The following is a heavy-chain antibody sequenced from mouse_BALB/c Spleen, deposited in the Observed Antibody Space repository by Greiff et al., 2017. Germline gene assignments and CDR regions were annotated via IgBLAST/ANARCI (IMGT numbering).Heavy chain of an antibody. D-gene: IGHD1-1*02. Sequence: EVMLVESGAELVKPGASVKLSCTASGFNIKDTYMHWVKQRPEQGLEWIGRIDPANGNTKYDPKFQGKATITADTSSNTAYLQLSSLTSEDTAVYYCARILLVVAYWYFDVWGAGTTVTVSS. CDR3: ARILLVVAYWYFDV. J-gene: IGHJ1*01. V-gene: IGHV14-3*02. CDR1: GFNIKDTY. CDR2: IDPANGNT.